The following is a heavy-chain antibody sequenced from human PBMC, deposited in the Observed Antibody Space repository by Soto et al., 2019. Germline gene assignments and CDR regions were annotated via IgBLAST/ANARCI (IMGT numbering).Heavy chain of an antibody. CDR3: ARGPTGWYGYDY. J-gene: IGHJ4*02. D-gene: IGHD6-19*01. V-gene: IGHV3-74*01. Sequence: EVQLVESGGGLVQPGGSLRLSCVASGFTFSSSWMHWVRQAPGKGLVWVSRINSDGSRTNYADSVKGRFTISRDNAKNTLYLQMNSLRAEDTALYYCARGPTGWYGYDYWGQGTLVTVSS. CDR2: INSDGSRT. CDR1: GFTFSSSW.